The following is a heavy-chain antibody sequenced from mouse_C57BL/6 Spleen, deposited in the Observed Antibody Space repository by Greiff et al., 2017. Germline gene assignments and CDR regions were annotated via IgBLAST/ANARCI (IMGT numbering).Heavy chain of an antibody. CDR3: AREGGYYDYAMDY. CDR1: GFTFSDYG. CDR2: ISSGSSTI. Sequence: EVQLVESGGGLVKPGGSLKLSCAASGFTFSDYGMHWVRRAPEKGLEWVAYISSGSSTIYYADTVKGRFTISRDNAKNTLFLQMTSLRSEDTAMYYCAREGGYYDYAMDYWGQGTSVTVSS. V-gene: IGHV5-17*01. J-gene: IGHJ4*01. D-gene: IGHD2-3*01.